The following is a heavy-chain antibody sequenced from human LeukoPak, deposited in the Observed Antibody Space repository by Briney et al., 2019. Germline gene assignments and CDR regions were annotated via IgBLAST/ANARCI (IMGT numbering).Heavy chain of an antibody. V-gene: IGHV3-23*01. CDR1: GFTFSNYA. CDR3: VKDSVVVAGLVNYFDY. CDR2: ISGSGGDT. Sequence: GGSLRLSCVASGFTFSNYAMSWVRQAPGKGLEGVSAISGSGGDTFYTDSVRGRFTVSRDNSKNTLYLQMKGLRAEDTAVYYCVKDSVVVAGLVNYFDYWGQGTLVTVSS. D-gene: IGHD6-19*01. J-gene: IGHJ4*02.